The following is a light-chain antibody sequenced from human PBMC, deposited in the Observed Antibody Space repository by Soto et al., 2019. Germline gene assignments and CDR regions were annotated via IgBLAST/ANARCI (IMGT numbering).Light chain of an antibody. Sequence: QSVLTQPPSASGTPGQRVTISCSGSSSNIGSNTVSWYQQLPGTAPKLLIYSNTQRPSGVPDRFSGSKSGTSASLAISGXXSEDEADYYCAAWDDSLDGYVFGTGTKLTVL. J-gene: IGLJ1*01. CDR3: AAWDDSLDGYV. CDR2: SNT. CDR1: SSNIGSNT. V-gene: IGLV1-44*01.